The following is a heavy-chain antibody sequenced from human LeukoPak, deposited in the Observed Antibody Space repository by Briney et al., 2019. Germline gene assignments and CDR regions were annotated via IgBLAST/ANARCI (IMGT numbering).Heavy chain of an antibody. V-gene: IGHV4-34*01. CDR1: GGSFRGYY. CDR3: VAFMVRGPLKD. Sequence: SETLSLTCAVYGGSFRGYYWSWIRQPPGKGLEWIGEINHSGSTNYNPSLKSRVTISVDTSKNQFSLKLSSETAADTAVYYCVAFMVRGPLKDWGQGTLVTVSS. D-gene: IGHD3-10*01. CDR2: INHSGST. J-gene: IGHJ4*02.